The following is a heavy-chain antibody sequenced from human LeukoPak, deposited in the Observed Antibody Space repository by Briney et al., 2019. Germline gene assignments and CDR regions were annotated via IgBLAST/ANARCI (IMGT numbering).Heavy chain of an antibody. J-gene: IGHJ4*02. V-gene: IGHV1-69*06. CDR3: ARDNDSRGPPHFDY. CDR2: IIPIFGTA. Sequence: ASVKVSCKASGGTFSSYAISWVRQAPGQGLEWMGGIIPIFGTANYAQKFRGRVTITADKSTRTAYMELSSLRSEDTAVYYCARDNDSRGPPHFDYWGQGTLVTVSS. D-gene: IGHD3-16*01. CDR1: GGTFSSYA.